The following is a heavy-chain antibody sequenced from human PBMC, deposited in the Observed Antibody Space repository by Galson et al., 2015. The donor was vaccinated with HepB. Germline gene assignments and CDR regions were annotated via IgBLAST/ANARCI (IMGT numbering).Heavy chain of an antibody. CDR3: ARDREYYYVSSGSGGGGMDV. CDR1: GYTFTSYG. D-gene: IGHD3-22*01. V-gene: IGHV1-18*04. J-gene: IGHJ6*02. CDR2: ISTYNGNT. Sequence: SVKVSCKASGYTFTSYGISWVRQAPGQGFEWMGWISTYNGNTKYTQKVQGRVTMTTDTSTSTAYTELRSLRFNDTAVYYCARDREYYYVSSGSGGGGMDVWGQGTTVTVSS.